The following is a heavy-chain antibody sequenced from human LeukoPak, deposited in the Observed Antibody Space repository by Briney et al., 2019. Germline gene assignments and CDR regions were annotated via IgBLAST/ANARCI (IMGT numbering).Heavy chain of an antibody. J-gene: IGHJ3*02. CDR1: GYTLTELS. V-gene: IGHV1-24*01. Sequence: GASVKVSCKVSGYTLTELSMHWVRQAPGKGLEWMGGFDPEDGETIYAQKFQGRVTMTEDTSTDTAYMELSRLRSDDTAMYYCARTWGLASCAGDCLHDAFDIWGQGTMVTVSS. CDR3: ARTWGLASCAGDCLHDAFDI. D-gene: IGHD2-21*02. CDR2: FDPEDGET.